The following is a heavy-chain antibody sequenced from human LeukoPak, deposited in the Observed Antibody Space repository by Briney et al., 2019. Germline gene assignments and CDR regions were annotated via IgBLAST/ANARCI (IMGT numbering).Heavy chain of an antibody. CDR1: GFTFSHAW. D-gene: IGHD2-15*01. Sequence: GGSLRLSCAASGFTFSHAWMSWVRQAPGKGLEWVGRIKSKTDGGTADYAAPVKGRFTISRDDSKNTLYLQMNSLKTEDTAVYYCTAHRGYCSGGSCMGYWGQGTLVTVSS. V-gene: IGHV3-15*01. CDR2: IKSKTDGGTA. CDR3: TAHRGYCSGGSCMGY. J-gene: IGHJ4*02.